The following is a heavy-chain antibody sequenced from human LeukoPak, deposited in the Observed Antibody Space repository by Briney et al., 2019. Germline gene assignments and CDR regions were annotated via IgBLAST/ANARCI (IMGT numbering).Heavy chain of an antibody. V-gene: IGHV6-1*01. Sequence: SQTLSLTCAISGDSVSSNSGAWNWIRQSPSRGLEWLGRTYYRSKHYYDYAGSVTSRMTINPDTSKNLFSLQLNSVTPEDTAVYYCRRGWPIFDYWGQGTLVTVSS. CDR1: GDSVSSNSGA. CDR2: TYYRSKHYY. J-gene: IGHJ4*02. D-gene: IGHD5-24*01. CDR3: RRGWPIFDY.